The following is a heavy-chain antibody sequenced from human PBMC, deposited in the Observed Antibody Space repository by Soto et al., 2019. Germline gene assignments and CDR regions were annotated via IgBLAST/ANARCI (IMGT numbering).Heavy chain of an antibody. D-gene: IGHD3-10*01. CDR1: GYTFTNYW. V-gene: IGHV5-51*01. Sequence: GESLKISCKGSGYTFTNYWIGWVRQMPGKGLEWMGIIYPGDSETRYSPSFQGQVTMSANKSISTAYLQWSSLKASDSAIYYCARKYYYGAGTLDYWGQGTLVTVSS. CDR2: IYPGDSET. J-gene: IGHJ4*02. CDR3: ARKYYYGAGTLDY.